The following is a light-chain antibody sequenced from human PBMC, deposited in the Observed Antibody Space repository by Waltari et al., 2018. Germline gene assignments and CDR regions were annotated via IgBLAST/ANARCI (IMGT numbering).Light chain of an antibody. Sequence: KAPKLLIFDVSNRPSGVSNRFSGSKSGNTASLTISGLQAEDEAAYYCGSYTGSTTWVFGGGTKLTVL. J-gene: IGLJ3*02. CDR2: DVS. V-gene: IGLV2-14*03. CDR3: GSYTGSTTWV.